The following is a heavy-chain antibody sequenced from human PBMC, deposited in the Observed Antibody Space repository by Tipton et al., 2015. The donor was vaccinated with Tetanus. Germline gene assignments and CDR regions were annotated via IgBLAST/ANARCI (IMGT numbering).Heavy chain of an antibody. CDR2: IKTKAEGGTT. V-gene: IGHV3-15*01. D-gene: IGHD4-17*01. Sequence: SLRLSCAASGFSFSNVWMNWVRQAPGKGLEWVGRIKTKAEGGTTEYAAFVKGRFTISRDDSTNTLFLQINNLKAEDTALYYCTSRTVTTNAYWGQGALVPVSS. J-gene: IGHJ4*02. CDR3: TSRTVTTNAY. CDR1: GFSFSNVW.